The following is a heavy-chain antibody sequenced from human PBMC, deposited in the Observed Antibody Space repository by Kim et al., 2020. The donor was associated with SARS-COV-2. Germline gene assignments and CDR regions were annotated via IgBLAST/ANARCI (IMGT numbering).Heavy chain of an antibody. Sequence: GGSLRLSCAGSGFTFSDAWISWVRQAPGKGLEWVGRMKSNADGGTTDLAAPVKDRFAISRDDSKSTLFLEMNSVKTEDTAVYYCTTDRKTSYRGLAFDVWGQGTLVTASS. V-gene: IGHV3-15*05. D-gene: IGHD3-10*01. CDR3: TTDRKTSYRGLAFDV. CDR1: GFTFSDAW. J-gene: IGHJ3*01. CDR2: MKSNADGGTT.